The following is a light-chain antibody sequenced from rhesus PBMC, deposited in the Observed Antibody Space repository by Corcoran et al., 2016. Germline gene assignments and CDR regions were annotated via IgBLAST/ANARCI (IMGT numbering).Light chain of an antibody. J-gene: IGKJ4*01. CDR1: QGISSY. V-gene: IGKV1-28*01. CDR3: LRHNSYPLT. Sequence: DIQMTQSPSSLSASVGDTVTITSRASQGISSYLNWFQQKPGKAPKLLIYAASSFESGVPSRFSGSGSGTDFTLHISSLQPDDFAAYYCLRHNSYPLTFGGGTKVEIK. CDR2: AAS.